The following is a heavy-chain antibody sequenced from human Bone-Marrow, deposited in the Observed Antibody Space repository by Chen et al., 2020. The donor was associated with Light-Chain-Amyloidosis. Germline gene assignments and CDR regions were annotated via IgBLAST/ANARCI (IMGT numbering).Heavy chain of an antibody. CDR3: ARGPSEVKRGVVVGAFTFDF. CDR2: IFYGDIM. CDR1: GASMSSSEYY. D-gene: IGHD3-10*01. Sequence: QLQESGPGLVEPSKTLSLTCAVSGASMSSSEYYWGWMRQTPGKGLEWIGSIFYGDIMYYNPSLKSRVTLSVDPSDNRFALRLKAVTAGDTAMYYCARGPSEVKRGVVVGAFTFDFWGQGTMVTVS. J-gene: IGHJ3*01. V-gene: IGHV4-39*06.